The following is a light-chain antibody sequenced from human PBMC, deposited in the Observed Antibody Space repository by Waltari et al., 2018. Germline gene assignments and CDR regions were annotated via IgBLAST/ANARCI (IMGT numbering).Light chain of an antibody. Sequence: QSALTQPASVSGSPGQSITISCTGTRSDVGGYNYVSWYQQHPGNAPKLIISDVSDPPAGVSNRFSGSKAGNTASLTVSGLQAEEEADYFCSSYTGSNTGVFGGGTKLTVL. CDR2: DVS. CDR3: SSYTGSNTGV. J-gene: IGLJ3*02. V-gene: IGLV2-14*03. CDR1: RSDVGGYNY.